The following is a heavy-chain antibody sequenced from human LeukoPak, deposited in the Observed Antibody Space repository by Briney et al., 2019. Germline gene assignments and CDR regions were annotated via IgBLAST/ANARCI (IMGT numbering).Heavy chain of an antibody. CDR1: GFTFDDYA. Sequence: GRSLRLSCAASGFTFDDYAMHWVRQAPGKGLEWVSGISWNSGSIGYADSVKGRFTISRDNAKNSLYLQMNSLRAEDTALYYCAKLYSSSWYSPLDFDYWGQGTLVTVSS. D-gene: IGHD6-13*01. CDR2: ISWNSGSI. J-gene: IGHJ4*02. CDR3: AKLYSSSWYSPLDFDY. V-gene: IGHV3-9*01.